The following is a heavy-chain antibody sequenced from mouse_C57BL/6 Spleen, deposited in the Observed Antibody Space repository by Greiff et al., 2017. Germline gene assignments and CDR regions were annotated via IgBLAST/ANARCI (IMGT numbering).Heavy chain of an antibody. J-gene: IGHJ2*01. V-gene: IGHV1-69*01. Sequence: QVQLQQPGAELVMPGASVKLSCKASGYTFTSYWMHWVKQRPGQGLEWIGEIDPSDSYTNYNQKFKGKSTLTVDTSSSTAYMQLSSLTSEDSAVYYCARDEDYWGQGTTLTVSS. CDR2: IDPSDSYT. CDR3: ARDEDY. CDR1: GYTFTSYW.